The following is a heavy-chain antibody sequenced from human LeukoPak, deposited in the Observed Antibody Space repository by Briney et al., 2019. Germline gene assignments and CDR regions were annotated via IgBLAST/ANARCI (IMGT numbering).Heavy chain of an antibody. Sequence: GASVKVSCKASGYTFTSYGISWVRQAPGQGPEWMGWISAYNGNTNYAQKLQGRVTMTTDTSTSTAYMELRSLRSDDTAVYYCAREGTFDWSLLAIDYWGQGTLVTVSS. D-gene: IGHD3-9*01. CDR1: GYTFTSYG. J-gene: IGHJ4*02. V-gene: IGHV1-18*01. CDR2: ISAYNGNT. CDR3: AREGTFDWSLLAIDY.